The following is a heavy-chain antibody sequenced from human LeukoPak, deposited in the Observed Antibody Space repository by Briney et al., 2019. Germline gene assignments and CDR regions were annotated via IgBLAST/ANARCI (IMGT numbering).Heavy chain of an antibody. J-gene: IGHJ4*02. Sequence: PGGSLRLSCAASGFTFSSYTMNWVRQAPGKGLEWVSSIRNSGTYTYYADSVKGRFTISRDNAKSSLYPQMNSLRAEDTAVYYCARDPSWDLPPDYWGKGTLVTVSS. V-gene: IGHV3-21*01. CDR3: ARDPSWDLPPDY. D-gene: IGHD1-26*01. CDR1: GFTFSSYT. CDR2: IRNSGTYT.